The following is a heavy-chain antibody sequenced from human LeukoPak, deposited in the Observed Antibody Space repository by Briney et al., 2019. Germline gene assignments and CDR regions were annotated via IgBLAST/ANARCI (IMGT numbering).Heavy chain of an antibody. Sequence: GGSLRLSCAASGFTFSSYWMSWVRPAPGKGLEWVANIKQDGSEKYYVDSVKGRFTISRDNAKNSLYLQMSSLRAEETAVYYCARDSSSWLIYFDYWGQGILVTVSS. V-gene: IGHV3-7*01. CDR3: ARDSSSWLIYFDY. CDR2: IKQDGSEK. D-gene: IGHD6-13*01. CDR1: GFTFSSYW. J-gene: IGHJ4*02.